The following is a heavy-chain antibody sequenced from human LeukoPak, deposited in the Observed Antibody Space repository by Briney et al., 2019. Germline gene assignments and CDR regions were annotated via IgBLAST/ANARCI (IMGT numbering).Heavy chain of an antibody. CDR3: ARDQGYYDAFDV. CDR1: GFTVSSNY. J-gene: IGHJ3*01. CDR2: IYSGGST. D-gene: IGHD3-10*01. Sequence: GGSLRLSCAASGFTVSSNYMSWVRQAPGKGLEWVSVIYSGGSTNYADSVKGRFTISRDNSKNTVYLQMNSLRAEDTAVYYCARDQGYYDAFDVWGQGTMVTVSS. V-gene: IGHV3-66*01.